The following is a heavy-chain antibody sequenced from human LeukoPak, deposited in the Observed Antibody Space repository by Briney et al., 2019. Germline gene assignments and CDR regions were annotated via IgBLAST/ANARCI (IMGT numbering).Heavy chain of an antibody. D-gene: IGHD5-12*01. CDR3: VRDGGVSGYDLLDY. CDR1: GFTFDDYA. CDR2: ISWNSGSI. V-gene: IGHV3-9*01. Sequence: PGGSLRLSCAASGFTFDDYAMHWVRQAPGKGLEWVSGISWNSGSIGYMDSVKARFTISRDNAKNSLSLQMNSLRAEDTAVYYCVRDGGVSGYDLLDYWGQGTLVTVSS. J-gene: IGHJ4*02.